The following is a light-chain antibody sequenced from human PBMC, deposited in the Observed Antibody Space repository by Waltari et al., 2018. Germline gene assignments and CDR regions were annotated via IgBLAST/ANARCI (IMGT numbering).Light chain of an antibody. CDR2: GAS. V-gene: IGKV3-15*01. CDR3: QEYTTWLRGT. J-gene: IGKJ1*01. Sequence: EVLMTQSPATLSVSPGERATLSCRASQNVKSNVAWYQQKPGQAPRLLIYGASSRATVNPARFSGSGSGTEFNLTISSLQSEDFAVYYCQEYTTWLRGTFGQGTKVEIK. CDR1: QNVKSN.